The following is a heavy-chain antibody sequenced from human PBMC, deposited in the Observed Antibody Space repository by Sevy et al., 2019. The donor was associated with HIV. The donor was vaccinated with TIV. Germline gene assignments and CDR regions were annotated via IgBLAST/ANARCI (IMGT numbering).Heavy chain of an antibody. D-gene: IGHD2-2*01. CDR3: AGDGGCSSTSCLLYFDS. V-gene: IGHV3-21*01. CDR1: GFTFSDYY. CDR2: IGGGSIYI. Sequence: GGSLRLSCAASGFTFSDYYMNWVRQAPGKGLEWVSSIGGGSIYIHYADSVRGRFTLSRDNATNSLFLQMNSLGVDDTAVYFCAGDGGCSSTSCLLYFDSWGQGALVTVSS. J-gene: IGHJ4*02.